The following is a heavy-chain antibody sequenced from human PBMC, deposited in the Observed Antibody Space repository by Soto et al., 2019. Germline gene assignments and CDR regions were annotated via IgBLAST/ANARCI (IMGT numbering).Heavy chain of an antibody. CDR1: GGSFSGYY. J-gene: IGHJ6*02. CDR2: INHSGST. CDR3: ARVDYYDSSGYYYVHYYYYGMDV. Sequence: ASETLSLTCAVYGGSFSGYYWSWIRQPPGKGLEWIGEINHSGSTNYNPSLKSRVTISVDTSKNQFSLKLSSVTAADTAVYYRARVDYYDSSGYYYVHYYYYGMDVWGQGTTVTVSS. V-gene: IGHV4-34*01. D-gene: IGHD3-22*01.